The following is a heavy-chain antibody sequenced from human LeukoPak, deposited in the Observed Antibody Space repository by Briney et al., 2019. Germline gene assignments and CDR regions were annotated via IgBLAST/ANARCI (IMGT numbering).Heavy chain of an antibody. Sequence: PGGSLRLSCAASGFTFSIYEMNGVRQAPGKGLEGVSYFSSSGSTIYYADSVKGRFTISRDNAKNSLYLQMNSLRAEDTAVYYCTRERGYDFWSAYYRYYYMDVWGKGTTVTVSS. CDR2: FSSSGSTI. CDR1: GFTFSIYE. J-gene: IGHJ6*03. D-gene: IGHD3-3*01. CDR3: TRERGYDFWSAYYRYYYMDV. V-gene: IGHV3-48*03.